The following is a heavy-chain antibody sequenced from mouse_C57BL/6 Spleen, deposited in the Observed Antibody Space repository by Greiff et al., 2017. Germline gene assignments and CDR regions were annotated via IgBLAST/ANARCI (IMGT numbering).Heavy chain of an antibody. CDR3: ARYYYGSRGWYFVV. Sequence: EVQLVESGGGLVQPGGSLKLSCAASGFTFSDYYMYWVRQTPEKRLEWVAYISNGGGSTYYPDTVKGRFTISRDNAKNTLYLQMSRLKSEDTAMYYCARYYYGSRGWYFVVWGTGTTVTGSS. CDR1: GFTFSDYY. V-gene: IGHV5-12*01. D-gene: IGHD1-1*01. CDR2: ISNGGGST. J-gene: IGHJ1*03.